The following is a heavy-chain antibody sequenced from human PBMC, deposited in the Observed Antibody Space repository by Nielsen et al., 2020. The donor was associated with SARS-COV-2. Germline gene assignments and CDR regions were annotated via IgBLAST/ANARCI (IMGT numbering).Heavy chain of an antibody. CDR2: ISTYNTNT. Sequence: ASVKVSCKASGYTFNTYGISWVRQAPGLGLEWMGWISTYNTNTDYAQKFQDRLTMTRDTSTSTAYMELRTLRSEDTAVYYCARESGIASRHYYYYYNMDVWGQGTTVTVSS. D-gene: IGHD6-6*01. CDR3: ARESGIASRHYYYYYNMDV. CDR1: GYTFNTYG. J-gene: IGHJ6*02. V-gene: IGHV1-18*04.